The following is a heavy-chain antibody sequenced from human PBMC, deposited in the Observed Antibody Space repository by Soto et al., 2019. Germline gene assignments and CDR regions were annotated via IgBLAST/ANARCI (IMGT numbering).Heavy chain of an antibody. CDR3: ARVPPKKTGDREGYYFDY. V-gene: IGHV4-31*03. Sequence: ASETLSLTCTVSGGSISSGGYYWSWIRQHPGKGLEWIGYIYYSGSTYYNPSLKSRVTISVDTSKNQFSLKLSSVTAADTAVYYCARVPPKKTGDREGYYFDYWGQRTPVTVSS. J-gene: IGHJ4*02. CDR2: IYYSGST. D-gene: IGHD1-1*01. CDR1: GGSISSGGYY.